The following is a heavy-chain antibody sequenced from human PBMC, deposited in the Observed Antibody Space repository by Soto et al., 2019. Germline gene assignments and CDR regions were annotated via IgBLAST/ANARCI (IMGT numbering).Heavy chain of an antibody. D-gene: IGHD1-20*01. CDR2: IYYSGRT. J-gene: IGHJ4*02. Sequence: SETLSLTCTVSGGSVSSGSYYWSWIRQPPGKGLEWIGYIYYSGRTSYNPSLKSRVTISVDTSKNQFSLKLSSVTAADTAVYYCARVTYNWNYLDYWGQGTLVTVSS. CDR3: ARVTYNWNYLDY. CDR1: GGSVSSGSYY. V-gene: IGHV4-61*01.